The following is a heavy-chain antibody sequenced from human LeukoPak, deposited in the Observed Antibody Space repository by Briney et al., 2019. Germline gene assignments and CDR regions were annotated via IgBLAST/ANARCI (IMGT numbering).Heavy chain of an antibody. D-gene: IGHD3-22*01. J-gene: IGHJ4*02. CDR2: INHSGST. CDR3: ARGPYYYDSSGSFDY. V-gene: IGHV4-34*01. Sequence: PSETLSLTCAVYGGSFSGYYWSWIRQPPGKGLEWIGEINHSGSTNYNPSLKSRVTISVDTSKNQFSLKLSSVTAADTAVYYCARGPYYYDSSGSFDYWGQGTLVTVSS. CDR1: GGSFSGYY.